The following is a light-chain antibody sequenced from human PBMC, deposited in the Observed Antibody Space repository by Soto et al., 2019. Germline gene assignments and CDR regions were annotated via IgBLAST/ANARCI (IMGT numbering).Light chain of an antibody. Sequence: QSVLTQPPSVSGAPGQRVTISCTGSSSNIGADYHVHWYQQLPGTAPKLLIYGNSNRPSGVPDRFSGSKSGTSASLTVSGLQAEDEADYYCNSYAGSNHFVFGTGTKLTVL. CDR1: SSNIGADYH. CDR3: NSYAGSNHFV. V-gene: IGLV1-40*01. J-gene: IGLJ1*01. CDR2: GNS.